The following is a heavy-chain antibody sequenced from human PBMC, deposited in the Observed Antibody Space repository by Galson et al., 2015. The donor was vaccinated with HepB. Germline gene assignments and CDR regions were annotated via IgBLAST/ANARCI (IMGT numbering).Heavy chain of an antibody. D-gene: IGHD2-15*01. CDR1: GFRFSSYW. J-gene: IGHJ4*02. CDR2: INEDGSEN. V-gene: IGHV3-7*01. Sequence: SLRLSCAASGFRFSSYWMNWVRQAAGRGLEWVANINEDGSENRYVDSVKGRFTISRDNAKNSVFLQMGSLRAEDMAVYYCARLYCSGGSCYFECWGQPTLLPLSS. CDR3: ARLYCSGGSCYFEC.